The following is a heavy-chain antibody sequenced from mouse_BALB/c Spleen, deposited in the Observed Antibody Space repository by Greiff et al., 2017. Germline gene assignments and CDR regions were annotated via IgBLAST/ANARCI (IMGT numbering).Heavy chain of an antibody. D-gene: IGHD1-2*01. CDR1: GFAFSSYD. V-gene: IGHV5-12-1*01. J-gene: IGHJ2*01. CDR3: ARQALRLFDY. Sequence: EVNVVESGGGLVKPGGSLKLSCAASGFAFSSYDMSWVRQTPEKRLEWVAYISSGGGSTYYPDTVKGRFTISRDNAKNTLYLQMSSLKSEDTAMYYCARQALRLFDYWGQGTTLTVSS. CDR2: ISSGGGST.